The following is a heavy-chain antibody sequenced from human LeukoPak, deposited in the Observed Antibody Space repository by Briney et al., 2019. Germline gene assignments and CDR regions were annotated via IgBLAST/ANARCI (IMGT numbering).Heavy chain of an antibody. CDR2: ISVSGGST. V-gene: IGHV3-23*01. J-gene: IGHJ4*02. CDR1: GFTFSSYV. Sequence: PGGSLRLSCLASGFTFSSYVMNWVRQTPGKGLEWVSSISVSGGSTFYADSVKGRFTISRDNSKNTLYLQLNGQRTEDTALYYCAKDRLLNCRGDCYIFDYWGQGTLVTVSS. D-gene: IGHD2-21*01. CDR3: AKDRLLNCRGDCYIFDY.